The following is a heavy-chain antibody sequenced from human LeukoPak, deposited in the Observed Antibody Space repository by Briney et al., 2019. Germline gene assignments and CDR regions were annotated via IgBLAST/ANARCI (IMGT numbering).Heavy chain of an antibody. Sequence: GGSLRLSCAASGFTLSSYEVNWVRQAPGKGLEWVSYISSSGSTKYYADSVKGRFTIARDNAENSLYLQMNSLRAEDTAVYYCARRYCSSTSCTLDYWGQGTLVTVSS. CDR2: ISSSGSTK. CDR3: ARRYCSSTSCTLDY. V-gene: IGHV3-48*03. D-gene: IGHD2-2*01. CDR1: GFTLSSYE. J-gene: IGHJ4*02.